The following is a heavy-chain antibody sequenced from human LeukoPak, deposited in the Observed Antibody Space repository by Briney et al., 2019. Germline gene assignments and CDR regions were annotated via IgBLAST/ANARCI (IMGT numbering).Heavy chain of an antibody. D-gene: IGHD3-9*01. CDR3: ARGHDWAFDL. CDR1: GFPFGSYV. V-gene: IGHV3-48*02. J-gene: IGHJ4*02. CDR2: INHNAEMI. Sequence: GGSLRLSCEASGFPFGSYVMSWVRQAPGKGLEWIAYINHNAEMIFYPDFVKGRFTISRDNAKSSLYLQMNALRYEDTAIYYCARGHDWAFDLWGQGTLVTVSS.